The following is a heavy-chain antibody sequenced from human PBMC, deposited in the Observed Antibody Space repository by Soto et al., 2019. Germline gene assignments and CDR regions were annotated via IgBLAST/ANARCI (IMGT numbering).Heavy chain of an antibody. D-gene: IGHD1-26*01. CDR3: ARGEQYSGRIFDY. J-gene: IGHJ4*01. Sequence: SQTLALTCAITGDSVSSNSAGWSWVRQSPSRGLEWLGRTYYRSKWYYEYAVSVRGRITINPDTSKNQYSLQLNSVTPEDTAVYFCARGEQYSGRIFDYWGQGTLVTV. CDR2: TYYRSKWYY. V-gene: IGHV6-1*01. CDR1: GDSVSSNSAG.